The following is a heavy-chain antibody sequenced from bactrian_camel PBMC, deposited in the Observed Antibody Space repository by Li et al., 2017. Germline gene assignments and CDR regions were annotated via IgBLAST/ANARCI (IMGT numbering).Heavy chain of an antibody. CDR3: AAAGRDCYSGPLVTSKYHT. J-gene: IGHJ4*01. CDR1: RYSPC. Sequence: VQLVESGGGSMQAGRSLRLTCVASRYSPCMGWFRQAPGKEEREGVAAITSFGSSTDYANSVKGRFTITQDNAKNTVYLQMNSLKPEDTAMYYCAAAGRDCYSGPLVTSKYHTWGQGTQVTVS. D-gene: IGHD3*01. V-gene: IGHV3S1*01. CDR2: ITSFGSST.